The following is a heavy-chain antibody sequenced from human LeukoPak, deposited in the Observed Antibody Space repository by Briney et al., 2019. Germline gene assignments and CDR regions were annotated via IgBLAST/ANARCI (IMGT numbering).Heavy chain of an antibody. V-gene: IGHV4-34*01. D-gene: IGHD6-13*01. CDR2: INHSGST. Sequence: SETQSLTCAVYGGSFSGYYWSWIRQPPGKGLEWIGEINHSGSTNYNPSLKSRVTISVDTSKNQFSLKLSSVTAADTAVYYCARGVEAGIAAAGRRGFDYWGQGTLVTVSS. CDR1: GGSFSGYY. CDR3: ARGVEAGIAAAGRRGFDY. J-gene: IGHJ4*02.